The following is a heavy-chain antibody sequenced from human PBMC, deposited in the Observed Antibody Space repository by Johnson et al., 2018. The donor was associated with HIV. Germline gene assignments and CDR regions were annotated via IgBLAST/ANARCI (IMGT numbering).Heavy chain of an antibody. D-gene: IGHD3-16*01. CDR1: GFTFDDYG. J-gene: IGHJ3*02. CDR3: ARGRLGEPFPGAFDI. CDR2: INWNGGST. V-gene: IGHV3-20*04. Sequence: VQLVESGGGVVRPGGSLRLSCAASGFTFDDYGMSWVRQATGKGLEWVSGINWNGGSTGYADSVQGRFTISRDNAKNSLYLQMNSLRAEDTALYYCARGRLGEPFPGAFDIWGQGTMVTVSS.